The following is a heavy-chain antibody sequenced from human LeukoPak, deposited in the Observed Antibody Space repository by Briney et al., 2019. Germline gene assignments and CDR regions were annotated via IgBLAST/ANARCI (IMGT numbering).Heavy chain of an antibody. CDR3: ARGPSRPWFDP. CDR1: GYTFTSYG. Sequence: ASVKVSCKASGYTFTSYGISWVRQAPGQGLEWMGWISPYNGDTNYAQKLQGRVTMTTNTSISSAYMELSSLRSEDTAVYYCARGPSRPWFDPWGQGTLVTVSS. D-gene: IGHD2-2*01. V-gene: IGHV1-18*01. CDR2: ISPYNGDT. J-gene: IGHJ5*02.